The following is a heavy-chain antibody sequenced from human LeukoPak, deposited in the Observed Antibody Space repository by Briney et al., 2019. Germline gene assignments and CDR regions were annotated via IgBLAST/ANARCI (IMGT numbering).Heavy chain of an antibody. V-gene: IGHV1-8*03. CDR1: GYSFTTYD. Sequence: ASVTVSCTASGYSFTTYDINWVRQATGQGLEWMGWMNLKSGYTGYAQTFQGRVTITRDTSTSTVYMELSSLRSEDTAVYYCARVAGSIDYWGQGTLVTVSS. CDR2: MNLKSGYT. J-gene: IGHJ4*02. D-gene: IGHD1-26*01. CDR3: ARVAGSIDY.